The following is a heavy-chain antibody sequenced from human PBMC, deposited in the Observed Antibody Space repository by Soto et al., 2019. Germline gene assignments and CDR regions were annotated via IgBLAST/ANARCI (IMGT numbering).Heavy chain of an antibody. Sequence: LSLTCTVSGGAITSSNHYWGRIRQPPGKGLEWIGSLFYSGSTYYNPSLKSRLTTSADTSKNQFSLKLNSVTAADTAVYYCARKLGSGTSSYFDYWGQGTRVTVSS. CDR2: LFYSGST. D-gene: IGHD2-2*01. CDR3: ARKLGSGTSSYFDY. J-gene: IGHJ4*02. CDR1: GGAITSSNHY. V-gene: IGHV4-39*01.